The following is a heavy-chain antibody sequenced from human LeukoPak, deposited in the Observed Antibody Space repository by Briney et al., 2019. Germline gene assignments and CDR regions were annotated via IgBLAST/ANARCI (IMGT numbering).Heavy chain of an antibody. CDR2: IYHSGST. V-gene: IGHV4-38-2*01. J-gene: IGHJ4*02. CDR1: GYSISSGYY. D-gene: IGHD6-19*01. Sequence: SETLSLTCAVSGYSISSGYYWGWIRQPPGKGLEWIGSIYHSGSTYYNPPLKSRVSISVDTSKNQFSLMLNSVTAADTAVYYCASSPRGGAVAGHYYFDFWGQGTLVTVSS. CDR3: ASSPRGGAVAGHYYFDF.